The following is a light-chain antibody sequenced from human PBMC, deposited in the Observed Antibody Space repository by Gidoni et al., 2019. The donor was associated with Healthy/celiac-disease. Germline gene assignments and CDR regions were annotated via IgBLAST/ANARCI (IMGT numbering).Light chain of an antibody. J-gene: IGKJ4*01. CDR2: DAS. V-gene: IGKV1-5*01. Sequence: DIQMTQSPSTLSASVGDRVTITCRASQSISSWLAWYQQKPGKAPKLLIDDASSLESGVPSRFSGSGSGTEFTLTISSLQPDDFATYYCQQYNSYRLTFGGXTKVEIK. CDR3: QQYNSYRLT. CDR1: QSISSW.